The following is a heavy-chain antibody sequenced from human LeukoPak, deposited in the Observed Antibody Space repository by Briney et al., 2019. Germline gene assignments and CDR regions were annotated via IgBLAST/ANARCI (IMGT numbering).Heavy chain of an antibody. CDR3: ARARGSGSYMYYFDY. CDR2: IYTSGST. V-gene: IGHV4-61*02. Sequence: SETLSLTCTVSGGSISSGSYYWSWIRQPAGKGLEWIGRIYTSGSTNYNPSLKSRVTISVDTSKNQFSLKLSSVTAADTAVYYCARARGSGSYMYYFDYWGQGTLVTVSS. CDR1: GGSISSGSYY. D-gene: IGHD3-10*01. J-gene: IGHJ4*02.